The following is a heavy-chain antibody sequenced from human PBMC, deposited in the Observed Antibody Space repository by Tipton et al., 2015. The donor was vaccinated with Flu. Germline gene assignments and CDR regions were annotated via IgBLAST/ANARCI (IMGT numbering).Heavy chain of an antibody. J-gene: IGHJ3*02. D-gene: IGHD1-7*01. CDR1: GYSIRSGYY. Sequence: TLSLTCSASGYSIRSGYYWGWIRQPPGKGLEWIGNIYYGGSTYYNPSLKSRVSISVDASKNQFSLKLPSLTAADTAVYFCARSLSTVARTPDGTPRGAFDIWGQGTLVTVSS. V-gene: IGHV4-38-2*02. CDR2: IYYGGST. CDR3: ARSLSTVARTPDGTPRGAFDI.